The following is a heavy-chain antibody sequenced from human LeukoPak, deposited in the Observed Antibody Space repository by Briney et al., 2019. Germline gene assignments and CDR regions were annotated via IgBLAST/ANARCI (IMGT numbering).Heavy chain of an antibody. D-gene: IGHD5-12*01. J-gene: IGHJ4*02. V-gene: IGHV3-23*01. CDR3: AKEAGYSGYDYPDY. CDR2: IGGRGHNT. Sequence: GGSLRLSCAASGFTFSSYAMSWVRQAPGKGLEWVSAIGGRGHNTYYADSAKGRFTISRDNSKNTLYLQMNSLRAEDTAVYYCAKEAGYSGYDYPDYWGQGTLVTVYS. CDR1: GFTFSSYA.